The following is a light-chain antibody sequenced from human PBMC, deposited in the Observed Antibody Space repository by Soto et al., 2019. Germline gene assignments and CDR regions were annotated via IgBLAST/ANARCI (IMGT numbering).Light chain of an antibody. CDR1: QSVSSSY. J-gene: IGKJ1*01. CDR3: QQYGSSPET. Sequence: EIGLTQSPGTLSLSPGERATLSCRASQSVSSSYLAWYQQKPGQAPRRLIYGASSRATGIPDRFSGSGSGTDFTLTISRLEPEDFAVSYCQQYGSSPETFGQGTKVEIK. CDR2: GAS. V-gene: IGKV3-20*01.